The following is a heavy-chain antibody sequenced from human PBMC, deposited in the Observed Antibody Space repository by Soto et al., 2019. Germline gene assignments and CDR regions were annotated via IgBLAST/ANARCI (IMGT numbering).Heavy chain of an antibody. V-gene: IGHV5-51*01. Sequence: PGESLKISCKGSGYSFSNYWIGWVRQMPGKGLEWMGIIYPGDSDTRYSPSFQGQVTISADKSISTAYLQWSSLKAPDTAMYFCARRPDDSSGYYGHYWGQGTLVTVSS. J-gene: IGHJ4*02. CDR3: ARRPDDSSGYYGHY. D-gene: IGHD3-22*01. CDR1: GYSFSNYW. CDR2: IYPGDSDT.